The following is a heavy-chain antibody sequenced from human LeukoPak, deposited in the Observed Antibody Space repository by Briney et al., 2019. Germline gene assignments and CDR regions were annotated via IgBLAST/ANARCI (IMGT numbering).Heavy chain of an antibody. CDR3: ARGRGSSSWYNY. CDR2: IIPIFGTA. CDR1: GCTFSSYA. V-gene: IGHV1-69*13. J-gene: IGHJ4*02. D-gene: IGHD6-13*01. Sequence: ASVKVSCKASGCTFSSYAIGWVRQGPGQGLEWMGGIIPIFGTANYAQKFQGRVTITADESTSTAYMELSSLRSEDTAVYYCARGRGSSSWYNYWGQGTLVTVSS.